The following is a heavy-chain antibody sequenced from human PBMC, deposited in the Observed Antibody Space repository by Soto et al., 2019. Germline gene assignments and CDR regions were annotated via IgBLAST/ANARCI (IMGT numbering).Heavy chain of an antibody. CDR3: ARVSEGQVQLERRDYDFWSGYYHYYSYGMDV. V-gene: IGHV1-69*06. CDR1: GGTFSSYA. J-gene: IGHJ6*02. Sequence: SVKVSCKASGGTFSSYAISWVRQAPGQGLEWMGGIIPIFGTANYAQKFQGRVTITADKSTSTAYMELSSLRSEDTAVYYCARVSEGQVQLERRDYDFWSGYYHYYSYGMDVWGQGTTVTVSS. D-gene: IGHD3-3*01. CDR2: IIPIFGTA.